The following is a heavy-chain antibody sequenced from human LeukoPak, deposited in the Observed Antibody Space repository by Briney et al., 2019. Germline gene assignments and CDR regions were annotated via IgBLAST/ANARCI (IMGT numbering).Heavy chain of an antibody. Sequence: GGSLRLSCAASGFTFSNNAMGWVRQAPGKGLEWISSISGSGVTTFYADSVKGRFTISRDNSKNTVYLQMKSLRADDTAVYYCAKMNPYYYYMDVWGKGTTVTVSS. CDR1: GFTFSNNA. CDR2: ISGSGVTT. V-gene: IGHV3-23*01. D-gene: IGHD1-14*01. CDR3: AKMNPYYYYMDV. J-gene: IGHJ6*03.